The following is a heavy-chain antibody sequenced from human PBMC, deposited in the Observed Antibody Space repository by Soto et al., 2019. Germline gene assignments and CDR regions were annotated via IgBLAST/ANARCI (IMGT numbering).Heavy chain of an antibody. CDR3: ARVGLAVAAAIDY. V-gene: IGHV3-74*01. CDR2: INSDGSST. D-gene: IGHD2-2*01. Sequence: GGSLRLSCAASGFTFSSYWMHWVRQAPGKGLVWVSRINSDGSSTSYADSVKGRFTISRDNAKNTLYLQMNSLRAEDTAVYYCARVGLAVAAAIDYWGQGTLVTVSS. J-gene: IGHJ4*02. CDR1: GFTFSSYW.